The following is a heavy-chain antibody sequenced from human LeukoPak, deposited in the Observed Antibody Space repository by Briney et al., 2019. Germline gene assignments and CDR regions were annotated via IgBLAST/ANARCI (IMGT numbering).Heavy chain of an antibody. CDR1: GFTFSTYA. CDR3: ARAFKSRIDY. CDR2: ISGSGGST. J-gene: IGHJ4*02. V-gene: IGHV3-23*01. Sequence: GGSLRLSCAASGFTFSTYAMSWVRQAPGKGLEWVSAISGSGGSTYYADSVKGRFTISRDNSKNTLYLQMNSLRAEDTAVYYCARAFKSRIDYWGQGTLVTVSS.